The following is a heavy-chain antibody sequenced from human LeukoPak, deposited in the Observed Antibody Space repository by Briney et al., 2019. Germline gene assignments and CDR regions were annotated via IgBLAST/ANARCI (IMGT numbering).Heavy chain of an antibody. J-gene: IGHJ5*02. V-gene: IGHV4-39*01. CDR1: GGSISSSSYY. D-gene: IGHD3-22*01. Sequence: SETLSLTCTVSGGSISSSSYYWGWIRQPPGKGLEWIGSIYYSGSTYYNPSLKSRVTISVDTSKNQFSVKLSSMTAADTAVYYRAKLNDYYGSSGYPRFGPWGQGTLVTVSS. CDR2: IYYSGST. CDR3: AKLNDYYGSSGYPRFGP.